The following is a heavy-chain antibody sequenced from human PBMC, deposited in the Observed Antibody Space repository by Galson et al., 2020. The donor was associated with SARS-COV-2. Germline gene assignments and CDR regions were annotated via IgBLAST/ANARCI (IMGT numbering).Heavy chain of an antibody. CDR3: ARDRSSTYKYYGMDV. D-gene: IGHD1-1*01. CDR1: GFTFATHG. CDR2: LWFDGSSK. Sequence: TGGSLRLSCAASGFTFATHGMHWVRQAPGKGLEWVAGLWFDGSSKFYAISVKGRFTISRDNLKNTLSLQMDSLRADDAGTYYCARDRSSTYKYYGMDVWGQGTTVTVSS. J-gene: IGHJ6*02. V-gene: IGHV3-33*01.